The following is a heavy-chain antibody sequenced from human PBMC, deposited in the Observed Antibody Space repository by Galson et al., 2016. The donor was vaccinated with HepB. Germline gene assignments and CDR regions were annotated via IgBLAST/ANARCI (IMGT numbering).Heavy chain of an antibody. V-gene: IGHV3-30*18. Sequence: SLRLSCAASGFTFGSFGMHWVRQPPGKGLEWLAVISYDRSNKNYGDSVKGRFTISRDNSKNTLYLQMNSLRADDTAMYYCAKIRVRGWGSFFGMDVWGQGTAVTVSS. D-gene: IGHD3-16*01. J-gene: IGHJ6*02. CDR1: GFTFGSFG. CDR2: ISYDRSNK. CDR3: AKIRVRGWGSFFGMDV.